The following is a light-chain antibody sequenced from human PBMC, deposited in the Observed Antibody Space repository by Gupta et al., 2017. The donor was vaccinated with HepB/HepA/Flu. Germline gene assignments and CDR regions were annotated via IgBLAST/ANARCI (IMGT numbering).Light chain of an antibody. J-gene: IGLJ2*01. CDR3: QSYDSSLSGSRVV. CDR1: SSNIGAGYD. V-gene: IGLV1-40*01. CDR2: GNS. Sequence: SVLTPPPSDSAAPGQRATISCTGSSSNIGAGYDVHWYQQLPGTAPKLLIYGNSNRPSGVPDRFSGSKSGTSASLAITGLQAEDEADYYCQSYDSSLSGSRVVFGGGTKLTVL.